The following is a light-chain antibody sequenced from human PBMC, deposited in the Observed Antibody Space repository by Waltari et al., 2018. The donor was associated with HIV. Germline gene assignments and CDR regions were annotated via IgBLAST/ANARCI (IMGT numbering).Light chain of an antibody. J-gene: IGKJ3*01. CDR1: QSVSSSY. CDR3: QQYGRSAFT. Sequence: EIVLTQSPGTLSLSPGERATLSCRASQSVSSSYLAWYQQLPDRFSGSGSGADFTLSISRLEPEDFAVYYCQQYGRSAFTFGPGTKVDIK. V-gene: IGKV3-20*01.